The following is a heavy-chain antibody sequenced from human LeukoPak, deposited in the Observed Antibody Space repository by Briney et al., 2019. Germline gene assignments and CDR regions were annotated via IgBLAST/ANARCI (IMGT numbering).Heavy chain of an antibody. CDR3: ARDLAD. J-gene: IGHJ4*02. Sequence: GGSLRLSCAASGFTVSSNYMSWVRQAPGKGLEWVSVIYSDGKTHYADSVKGRFTISRDNSKNTLYLQMNSLRAEDTAVYYCARDLADWGQGTLVTVSS. D-gene: IGHD3-16*01. CDR1: GFTVSSNY. V-gene: IGHV3-53*01. CDR2: IYSDGKT.